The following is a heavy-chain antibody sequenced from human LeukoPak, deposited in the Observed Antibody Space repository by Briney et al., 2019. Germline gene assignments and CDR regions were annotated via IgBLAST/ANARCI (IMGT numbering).Heavy chain of an antibody. J-gene: IGHJ4*02. V-gene: IGHV1-2*02. D-gene: IGHD3-3*01. CDR2: INPNSGGT. Sequence: ASVKVSCKASGYTFTGYYMHWVRQAPGQGLEWMGWINPNSGGTNYAQKFQGRVTMTRDTSISTAYMELSRLRSDDTAVYYCARTYYDFWSGYRGYFDYWGQGTLVTVSP. CDR1: GYTFTGYY. CDR3: ARTYYDFWSGYRGYFDY.